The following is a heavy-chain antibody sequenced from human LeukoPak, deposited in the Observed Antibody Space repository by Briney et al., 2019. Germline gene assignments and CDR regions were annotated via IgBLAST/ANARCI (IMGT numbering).Heavy chain of an antibody. J-gene: IGHJ6*02. D-gene: IGHD3-22*01. V-gene: IGHV3-21*01. CDR3: ARPNYYDSSGYYDPYYYYGMDV. Sequence: GGSLRLSCAASGFTFSSYSMNWVRQAPGKGLEWVSSISSSSSYIYYADSVKGRFTISRDNAKNSLYLQMNSLRAEDTAVYYCARPNYYDSSGYYDPYYYYGMDVWGQGTTVTVSS. CDR1: GFTFSSYS. CDR2: ISSSSSYI.